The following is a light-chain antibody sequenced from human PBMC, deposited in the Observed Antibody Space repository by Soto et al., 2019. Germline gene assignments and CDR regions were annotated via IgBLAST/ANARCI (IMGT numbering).Light chain of an antibody. V-gene: IGLV2-23*01. CDR2: EGS. J-gene: IGLJ3*02. CDR3: CSYAGGSTWV. Sequence: QSVLTQPASVSGSPGQSITISCTGTSSDVGTYNLVSWYQQHPGKAPKLMIYEGSKRPSGVSTRFSGSKSDNTASLTISGLQAEDEADYYCCSYAGGSTWVFGGGTKLTVL. CDR1: SSDVGTYNL.